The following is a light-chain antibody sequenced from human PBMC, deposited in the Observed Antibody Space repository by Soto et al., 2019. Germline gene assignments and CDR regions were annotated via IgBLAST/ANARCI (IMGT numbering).Light chain of an antibody. J-gene: IGLJ3*02. V-gene: IGLV3-21*04. Sequence: SYELTQPPSVSVAPGKTARITCGGNNIGSKSVHWYQQKPGQAPVLVIYYDSDRPSGIPERFSGSNSGNTAALTISRVEAGDEGDSYCQVWDSSSDHWVVGGGSKLTVL. CDR3: QVWDSSSDHWV. CDR1: NIGSKS. CDR2: YDS.